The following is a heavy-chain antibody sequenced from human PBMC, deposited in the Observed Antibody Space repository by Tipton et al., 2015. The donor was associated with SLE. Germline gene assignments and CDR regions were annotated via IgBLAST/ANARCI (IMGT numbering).Heavy chain of an antibody. CDR1: GFTFSSSA. Sequence: GSLRLSCAASGFTFSSSAMSWVRQAPGKGLEWVSIIFSGSTTYYADSVKGRFTISRDNSRNTLYLEMNSLRTEDTAVYYCAKDSCSSTGSCYRGVDYWGQGTLVTVSS. V-gene: IGHV3-23*03. CDR2: IIFSGSTT. D-gene: IGHD2-2*01. J-gene: IGHJ4*02. CDR3: AKDSCSSTGSCYRGVDY.